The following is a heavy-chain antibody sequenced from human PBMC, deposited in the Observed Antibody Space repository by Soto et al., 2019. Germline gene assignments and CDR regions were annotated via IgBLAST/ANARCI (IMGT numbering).Heavy chain of an antibody. CDR3: AREGGDGIDY. Sequence: PXETLTLTCTVSGCSIRSGRHYWSWIRQHPGKGLEWIGYIYESGSTYYNPSLKSRITIPISTSKNQFSLKLTSVTAADTAVYYCAREGGDGIDYWGQGTLVTVS. J-gene: IGHJ4*02. CDR1: GCSIRSGRHY. CDR2: IYESGST. D-gene: IGHD3-16*01. V-gene: IGHV4-31*03.